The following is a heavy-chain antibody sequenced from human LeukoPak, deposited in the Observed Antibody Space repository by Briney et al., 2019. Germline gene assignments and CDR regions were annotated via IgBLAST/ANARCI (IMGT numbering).Heavy chain of an antibody. J-gene: IGHJ4*02. D-gene: IGHD3-10*01. CDR3: ARGSGSYYYFTLPDYFDY. CDR2: IYYSGST. V-gene: IGHV4-59*01. Sequence: PSETLSLTCTVSGGSISHYYWSWIRQPPGKGLEWIGYIYYSGSTNYNPSLKSRVTISVDTSKNQFSLKLSSVTAADTAVYYCARGSGSYYYFTLPDYFDYWGQGTLVTVSS. CDR1: GGSISHYY.